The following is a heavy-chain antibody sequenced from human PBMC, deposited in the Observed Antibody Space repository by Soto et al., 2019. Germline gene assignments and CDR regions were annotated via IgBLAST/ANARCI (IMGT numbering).Heavy chain of an antibody. V-gene: IGHV1-18*01. J-gene: IGHJ5*02. CDR3: ARVLRGVVNWFDP. D-gene: IGHD3-10*01. CDR1: GDTFTNFG. CDR2: IATYNSNK. Sequence: QEQLVQSGAEVKKPGASLKVSCKASGDTFTNFGLSWVRQAPGQGLEWMGWIATYNSNKNYAQKFQGRLTLTTDTSTSTGYMELKSLEYDDTAVYYCARVLRGVVNWFDPWGQGTLVTVSS.